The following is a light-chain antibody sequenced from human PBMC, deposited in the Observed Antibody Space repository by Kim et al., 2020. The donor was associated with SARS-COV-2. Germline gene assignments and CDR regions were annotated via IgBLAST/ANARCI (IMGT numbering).Light chain of an antibody. V-gene: IGLV1-44*01. CDR2: SDN. Sequence: ELTQPPSASGTPGQRVTISCSGTSSNIGSNTVNWYQQLPGTAPKLLIYSDNQRPSGVPDRFSGSKSGTSASLAISGLQSEDEADYYCAAWDDSPTGRVFGGGTQLTVL. CDR1: SSNIGSNT. CDR3: AAWDDSPTGRV. J-gene: IGLJ3*02.